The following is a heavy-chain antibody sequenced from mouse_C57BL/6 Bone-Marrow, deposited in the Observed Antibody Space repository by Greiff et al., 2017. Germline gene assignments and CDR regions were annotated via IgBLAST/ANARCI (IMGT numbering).Heavy chain of an antibody. D-gene: IGHD1-1*01. Sequence: QVQLQQPGAELVKPGASVKLSCKASGYTFTSYWMHWVKQRPGQGLEWIGMIHPNSGSTNYNEKFKSKATLTVDKSSSTAYMQLSSLTSEDSAVYYCARFLYYYGSSSDYWGQGTTLTVSS. J-gene: IGHJ2*01. CDR2: IHPNSGST. V-gene: IGHV1-64*01. CDR1: GYTFTSYW. CDR3: ARFLYYYGSSSDY.